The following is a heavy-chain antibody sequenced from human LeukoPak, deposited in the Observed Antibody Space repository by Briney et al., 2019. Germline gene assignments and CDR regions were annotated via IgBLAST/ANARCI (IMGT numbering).Heavy chain of an antibody. Sequence: GGSLRLSCAASGFTFSSYWMSWVRQAPGKGLEWVANIKQDGSEKYYADSVKGRFTISRDNAKNSLYLQMNSLRAEDTALYYCAKDMGGWYREGLFDYWGQGTLVTVSS. CDR3: AKDMGGWYREGLFDY. D-gene: IGHD6-19*01. J-gene: IGHJ4*02. CDR1: GFTFSSYW. CDR2: IKQDGSEK. V-gene: IGHV3-7*03.